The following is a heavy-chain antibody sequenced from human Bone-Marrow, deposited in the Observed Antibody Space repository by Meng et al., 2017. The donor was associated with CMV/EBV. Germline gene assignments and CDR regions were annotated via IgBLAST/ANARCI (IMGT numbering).Heavy chain of an antibody. CDR3: ARGRDGYVFDY. Sequence: ASVKVSCKASGYTFTSYGISWVRQAPGQGLEWMGWISAYSGGTNYAQKFQGRVTMTRDTSISTAYMELSRLRSDDTAVYYCARGRDGYVFDYWGQGTLVTVSS. V-gene: IGHV1-2*02. CDR2: ISAYSGGT. D-gene: IGHD5-24*01. J-gene: IGHJ4*02. CDR1: GYTFTSYG.